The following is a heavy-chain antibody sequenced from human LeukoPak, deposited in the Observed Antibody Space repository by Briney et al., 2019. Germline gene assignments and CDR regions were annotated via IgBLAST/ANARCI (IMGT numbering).Heavy chain of an antibody. Sequence: ASVKVSCKASGYTFTGYYMHWVRQAPGQGLEWMGRINPNSGGTNYAQKLQGRVTMTTDTSTSTAYMELRSLRSDDTAVYYCARDSESEQWLVRSGWFDPWGQGTLVTVSS. CDR1: GYTFTGYY. V-gene: IGHV1-2*06. D-gene: IGHD6-19*01. CDR2: INPNSGGT. J-gene: IGHJ5*02. CDR3: ARDSESEQWLVRSGWFDP.